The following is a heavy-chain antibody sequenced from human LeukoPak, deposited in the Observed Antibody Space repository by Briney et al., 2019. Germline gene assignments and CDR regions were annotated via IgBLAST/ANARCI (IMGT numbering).Heavy chain of an antibody. Sequence: GASVPVSCKASGYSFGIFGISWVRQAPGQGLEGMGWISANNGNTNYAQKLQGRVTMTTDTSTSTAYMELRRLRSDDTAVYYCARVGVVVPAAWFDPWGQGTVVTVFS. CDR1: GYSFGIFG. D-gene: IGHD2-2*01. J-gene: IGHJ5*02. V-gene: IGHV1-18*01. CDR2: ISANNGNT. CDR3: ARVGVVVPAAWFDP.